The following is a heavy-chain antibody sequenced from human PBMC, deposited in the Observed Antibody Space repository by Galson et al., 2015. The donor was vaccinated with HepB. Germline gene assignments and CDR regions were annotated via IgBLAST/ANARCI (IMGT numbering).Heavy chain of an antibody. V-gene: IGHV1-18*01. CDR1: GYTFTSYG. CDR3: ARLTGEYCSSTSCYGDLYYYYYYMDV. J-gene: IGHJ6*03. Sequence: SVKVSCKASGYTFTSYGISWVRQAPGQGLEWMGWISAYNGNTNYAQKLQGRVTMTTDTSTSTAYMELRSLRSDDTAVYYCARLTGEYCSSTSCYGDLYYYYYYMDVWGKGTTVTVSS. CDR2: ISAYNGNT. D-gene: IGHD2-2*01.